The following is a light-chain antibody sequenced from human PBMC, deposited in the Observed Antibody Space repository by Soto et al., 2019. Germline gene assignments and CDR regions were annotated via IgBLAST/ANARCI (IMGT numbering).Light chain of an antibody. J-gene: IGLJ1*01. CDR2: DVS. CDR1: SSDVGGYNY. CDR3: CSYAGSPRYV. Sequence: QSALTQPRSVSGSPGQSVTISCTGTSSDVGGYNYVAWYQQHPGNSPKVMIYDVSDRPSGVPDRFSGSKSGHTASLTISGLQAEDEADYYCCSYAGSPRYVFGTGTKVPVL. V-gene: IGLV2-11*01.